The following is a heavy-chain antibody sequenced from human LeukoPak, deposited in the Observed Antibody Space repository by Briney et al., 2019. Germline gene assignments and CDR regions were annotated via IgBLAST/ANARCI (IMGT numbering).Heavy chain of an antibody. V-gene: IGHV3-66*01. CDR2: IYSGGST. J-gene: IGHJ3*02. Sequence: GGSLRLSCAASGFTVSSNYMSWVRQAPGKGLEWVSVIYSGGSTYYADSVKGRFTISRDNSKNTLYLQMNSLRAEDTAVYYCAKVPYGDYGDDAFDIWGQGTMVTVSS. CDR3: AKVPYGDYGDDAFDI. CDR1: GFTVSSNY. D-gene: IGHD4-17*01.